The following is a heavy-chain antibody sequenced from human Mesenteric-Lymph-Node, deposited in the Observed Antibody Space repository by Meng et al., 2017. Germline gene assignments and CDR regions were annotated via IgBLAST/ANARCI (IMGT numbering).Heavy chain of an antibody. D-gene: IGHD2-21*02. V-gene: IGHV4-4*02. Sequence: QVQPQELGPGLAKPSGTLPLTCAVSVDSISGTKWWSWVRRPPGKGLDWIGQIDNRGSASYNPSLKSRVTISVDESKNQFSLRLSSVSAADTAVYYCARVGAYCGGDCYHPRWGQGTLVTVSS. CDR2: IDNRGSA. CDR3: ARVGAYCGGDCYHPR. CDR1: VDSISGTKW. J-gene: IGHJ4*02.